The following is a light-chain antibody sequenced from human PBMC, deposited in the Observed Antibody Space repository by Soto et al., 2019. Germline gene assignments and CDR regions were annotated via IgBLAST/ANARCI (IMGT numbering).Light chain of an antibody. V-gene: IGKV1D-13*01. Sequence: AIQLTQSPSSLSASVGDRVTITCRTSQDIRSALAWYQQKPGKAPHLLIFDGSSLEPGVPSRFSGSGSGTDFTLTISSVQPEDFATYFCQQYDNYPLTFDGGTTVAVK. J-gene: IGKJ4*01. CDR3: QQYDNYPLT. CDR1: QDIRSA. CDR2: DGS.